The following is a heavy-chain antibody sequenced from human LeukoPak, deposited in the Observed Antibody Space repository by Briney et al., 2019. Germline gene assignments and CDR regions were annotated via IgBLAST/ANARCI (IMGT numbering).Heavy chain of an antibody. V-gene: IGHV4-4*07. CDR1: GGSISSFY. CDR3: ARGTPDYYDSSGLLGY. Sequence: SETLSLTCTVSGGSISSFYWSWIRQPAGKGLEWIGRIYTSGSTNYNPSLKSRATMSVDTSKNQFSLKLSSVTAADTAVYYCARGTPDYYDSSGLLGYWGQGTLVTVSS. J-gene: IGHJ4*02. CDR2: IYTSGST. D-gene: IGHD3-22*01.